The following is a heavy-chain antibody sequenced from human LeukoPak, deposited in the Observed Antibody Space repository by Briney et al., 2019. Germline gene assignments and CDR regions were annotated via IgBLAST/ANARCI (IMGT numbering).Heavy chain of an antibody. CDR1: GFTFSDYY. D-gene: IGHD2-15*01. V-gene: IGHV3-11*04. J-gene: IGHJ4*02. CDR2: ISSSGSTI. CDR3: AGGLVGCSGGSCYPTDS. Sequence: PGGSLRLSCAASGFTFSDYYMSWIRQAPGKGLEWVSYISSSGSTIYYADSVKGRFTISRDNSKNTLYLQMNSLTAEDTAVYYFAGGLVGCSGGSCYPTDSWGQGTLATVSS.